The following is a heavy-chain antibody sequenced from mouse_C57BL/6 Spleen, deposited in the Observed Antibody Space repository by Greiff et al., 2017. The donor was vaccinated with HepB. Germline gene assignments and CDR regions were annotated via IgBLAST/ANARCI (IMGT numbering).Heavy chain of an antibody. D-gene: IGHD2-2*01. CDR1: GFTFSSYA. Sequence: EVKLMESGGGLVKPGGSLKLSCAASGFTFSSYAMSWVRQTPEKRLEWVATISDGGSYTYYPDNVKGRFTISRDNAKNNLYLQMSHLKSEDTAMYYCARERGLGTDYYAMDYWGQGTSVTVSS. CDR2: ISDGGSYT. CDR3: ARERGLGTDYYAMDY. J-gene: IGHJ4*01. V-gene: IGHV5-4*01.